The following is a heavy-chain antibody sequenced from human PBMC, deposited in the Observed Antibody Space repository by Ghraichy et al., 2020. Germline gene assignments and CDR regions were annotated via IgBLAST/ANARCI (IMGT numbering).Heavy chain of an antibody. CDR3: ATVASLGGAPQWLVRGQYYFDY. J-gene: IGHJ4*02. V-gene: IGHV1-24*01. CDR2: FDPEDGET. Sequence: ASVKVSCKVSGYTLTELSMHWVRQAPGKGLEWMGGFDPEDGETIYAQKFQGRVTMTEDTSTDTAYMELSSLRSEDTAVYYCATVASLGGAPQWLVRGQYYFDYWGQGTLVTVSS. CDR1: GYTLTELS. D-gene: IGHD6-19*01.